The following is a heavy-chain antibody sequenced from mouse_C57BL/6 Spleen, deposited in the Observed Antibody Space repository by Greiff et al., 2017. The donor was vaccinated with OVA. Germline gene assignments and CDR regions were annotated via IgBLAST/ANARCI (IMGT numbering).Heavy chain of an antibody. CDR2: INPNNGGT. J-gene: IGHJ2*01. D-gene: IGHD2-2*01. CDR3: ARGGTMVTPYYFDY. V-gene: IGHV1-26*01. CDR1: GYTFTDYY. Sequence: VQLQQSGPELVKPGASVKISCKASGYTFTDYYMNWVKQSHGKSLEWIGDINPNNGGTSYNQKFKGKATLTVDKSSSTAYMELRSLTSEDSAVYYCARGGTMVTPYYFDYWGQGTTLTVSS.